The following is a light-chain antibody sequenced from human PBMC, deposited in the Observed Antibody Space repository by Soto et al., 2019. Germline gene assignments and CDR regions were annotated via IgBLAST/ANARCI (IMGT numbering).Light chain of an antibody. Sequence: EIVLTQSPGTLSLSPGERATLSCRASQSVSSIYFAWYQQKPGQAPRLLIYGASSRATGIPDRFSGSGCGTDFTLTISRLEHEDLAVYYCQQCGTSPPSTFGQGTRLEIK. CDR2: GAS. V-gene: IGKV3-20*01. CDR3: QQCGTSPPST. J-gene: IGKJ5*01. CDR1: QSVSSIY.